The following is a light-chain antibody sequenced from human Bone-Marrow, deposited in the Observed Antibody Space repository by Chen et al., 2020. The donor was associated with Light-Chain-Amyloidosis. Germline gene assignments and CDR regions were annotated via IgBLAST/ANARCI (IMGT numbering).Light chain of an antibody. J-gene: IGLJ2*01. CDR3: QSADSSGTYEVI. V-gene: IGLV3-25*03. CDR1: DLPTKY. CDR2: RDT. Sequence: SYELTQPPSVSVSPGQTARIPCSANDLPTKYAYWYQQKPGQAPVLVIQRDTERPSGISERFSGSSSGTTATLTISGVQAEDEADYHCQSADSSGTYEVIFGGGTKLTVL.